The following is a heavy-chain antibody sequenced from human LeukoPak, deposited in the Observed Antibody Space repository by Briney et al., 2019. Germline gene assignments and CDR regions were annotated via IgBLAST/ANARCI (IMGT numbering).Heavy chain of an antibody. CDR2: VYHSGSSGST. CDR1: GGSITSYY. J-gene: IGHJ4*02. D-gene: IGHD5-12*01. CDR3: ARAEGEVATIGVDYFDY. Sequence: SETLSLTCTVSGGSITSYYWSWVRQPPGKGLEWIGYVYHSGSSGSTNYDPSLKSRVTISVDMSKNQFSLKLSSVTAADTAVYYCARAEGEVATIGVDYFDYWGQGTLVTVSS. V-gene: IGHV4-59*08.